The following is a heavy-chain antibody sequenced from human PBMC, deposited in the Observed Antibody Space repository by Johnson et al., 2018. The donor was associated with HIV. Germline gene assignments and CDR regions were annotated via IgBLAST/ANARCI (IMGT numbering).Heavy chain of an antibody. J-gene: IGHJ3*02. Sequence: QVQLVESGGGVVQPGRSLRLSCAASGFTFSSYGMHWVRQAPGKGLEWVAVISHDGSDKNYADSVKGRFTISRDNSKNTLFLQMNSLRAEDTAVYYCARSTYCGGDCYSVAFDIWGQGTMVTVSS. CDR2: ISHDGSDK. CDR3: ARSTYCGGDCYSVAFDI. D-gene: IGHD2-21*01. V-gene: IGHV3-30*03. CDR1: GFTFSSYG.